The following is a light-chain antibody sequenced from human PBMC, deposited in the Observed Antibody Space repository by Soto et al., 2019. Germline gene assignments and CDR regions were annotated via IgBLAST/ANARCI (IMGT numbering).Light chain of an antibody. CDR2: GAS. J-gene: IGKJ1*01. CDR3: QQYNNWPPWT. CDR1: QSVSSN. Sequence: EIVMTQSPATLSVSPGERATLSCRASQSVSSNLAWYQQNPGQAPRLLIYGASTRATGIPARISGSGSGTEFTLTISSLQSEDFAVYYCQQYNNWPPWTFGRGTKVEIK. V-gene: IGKV3-15*01.